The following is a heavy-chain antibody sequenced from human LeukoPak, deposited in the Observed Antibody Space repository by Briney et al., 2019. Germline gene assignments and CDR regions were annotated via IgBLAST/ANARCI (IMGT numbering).Heavy chain of an antibody. D-gene: IGHD3-9*01. CDR2: IYPGDSDT. Sequence: GESLKISCKGSQYSFTSYWIGWVLQMPGKGLEWMGIIYPGDSDTRYSPSFQGQVTISADKSISTAYLQWSSLKASDTAMYYCARTYYDILTEGYYFDYWGQGTLVTVSS. CDR3: ARTYYDILTEGYYFDY. V-gene: IGHV5-51*01. CDR1: QYSFTSYW. J-gene: IGHJ4*02.